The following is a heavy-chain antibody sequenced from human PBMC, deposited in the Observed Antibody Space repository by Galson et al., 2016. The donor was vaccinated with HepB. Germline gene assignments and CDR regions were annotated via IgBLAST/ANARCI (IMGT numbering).Heavy chain of an antibody. CDR3: ARDLGSSWRSGSFDF. Sequence: SLRLSCAVSGFTLSGHGLHWVRQAPGKGLEWVAIIWYDGSNKYYADSVKERFTISRDTSKNTLYLQMNSLRAEDTAVYYCARDLGSSWRSGSFDFWGQRSLVTVSS. J-gene: IGHJ4*02. V-gene: IGHV3-33*01. CDR2: IWYDGSNK. CDR1: GFTLSGHG. D-gene: IGHD6-13*01.